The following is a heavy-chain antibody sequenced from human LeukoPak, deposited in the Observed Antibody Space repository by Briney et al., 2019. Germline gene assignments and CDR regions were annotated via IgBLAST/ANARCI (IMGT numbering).Heavy chain of an antibody. D-gene: IGHD2-2*01. CDR1: GFTFSTHS. CDR3: ARPAPGYCSSAGCHWDS. Sequence: GGSLRLSCAASGFTFSTHSMYWVRQAPGKGLEWVSSIIASSNFIHYPESVRGRFTISRDNAKNSLYLQMNSLGAQDTAVYYCARPAPGYCSSAGCHWDSWGQGTLVTVSS. J-gene: IGHJ4*02. CDR2: IIASSNFI. V-gene: IGHV3-21*01.